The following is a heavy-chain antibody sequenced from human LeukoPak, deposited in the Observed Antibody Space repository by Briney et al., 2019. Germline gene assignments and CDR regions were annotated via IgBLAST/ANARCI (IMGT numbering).Heavy chain of an antibody. J-gene: IGHJ5*02. CDR1: GGSISSYY. D-gene: IGHD3-22*01. CDR3: ARVRGYYDGSGSDNWFDP. CDR2: IYTSGST. Sequence: SETLSLTCTVSGGSISSYYWSWIRRPAGKGLEWIGRIYTSGSTNYNPSLKSRVTISVDTSKNQFSLKLSSVTAADTAVYYCARVRGYYDGSGSDNWFDPWGQGTLVTVSS. V-gene: IGHV4-4*07.